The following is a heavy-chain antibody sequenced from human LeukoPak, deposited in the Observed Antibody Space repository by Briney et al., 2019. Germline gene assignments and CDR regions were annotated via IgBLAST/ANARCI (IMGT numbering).Heavy chain of an antibody. D-gene: IGHD3-22*01. CDR2: IISSSNYI. J-gene: IGHJ1*01. Sequence: NPGGSLRLSCAASGFIFSSYSMNWVRQAPGKGLEWVSSIISSSNYIYYADSVKGRFTISRDNAQNSLFLQMNSLRAEDTAVYYCARDLYFYDSSGYYPEYFQHWGQGTLVTVSS. CDR3: ARDLYFYDSSGYYPEYFQH. V-gene: IGHV3-21*01. CDR1: GFIFSSYS.